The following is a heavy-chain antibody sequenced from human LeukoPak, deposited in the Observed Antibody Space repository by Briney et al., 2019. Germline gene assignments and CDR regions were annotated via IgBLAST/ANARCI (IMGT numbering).Heavy chain of an antibody. CDR1: GFTFSSYA. D-gene: IGHD6-13*01. Sequence: PGGSLRLSCAASGFTFSSYAMPWVRQAPGKGLEWVAVISYDGSNKYYADSVKGRFTISRDNSKNTLYLQMNSLRAEDTAVYYCAASLAAAGFDYWGQGTLVTVSS. J-gene: IGHJ4*02. V-gene: IGHV3-30-3*01. CDR3: AASLAAAGFDY. CDR2: ISYDGSNK.